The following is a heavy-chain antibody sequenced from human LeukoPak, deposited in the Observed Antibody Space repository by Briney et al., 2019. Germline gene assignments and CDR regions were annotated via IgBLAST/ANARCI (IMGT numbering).Heavy chain of an antibody. CDR2: IWYDGSNK. J-gene: IGHJ4*02. V-gene: IGHV3-33*01. CDR1: GFTFSSYG. CDR3: ARDSKTRALDY. Sequence: PGGSLRLSCAASGFTFSSYGMHWVRQAPGKGLEWVALIWYDGSNKYYADSVKGRFTISRDNSKNTLYLQMNSLRDEDTAVYYCARDSKTRALDYWGQGTLVTASS. D-gene: IGHD2/OR15-2a*01.